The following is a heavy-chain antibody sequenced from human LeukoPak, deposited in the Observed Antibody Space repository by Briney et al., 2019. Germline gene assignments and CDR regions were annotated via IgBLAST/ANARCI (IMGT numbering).Heavy chain of an antibody. V-gene: IGHV1-18*01. D-gene: IGHD4-17*01. Sequence: GASVKVSCKASGYTFTNYGISWVRQAPGQGLEWMGWISAYNGHTNYAQKFQGRVTMTTDTSTSTAYMDLRSLRSDDTAVYYRARDLMTTVTTSFDYWGQGTVVTVSS. CDR3: ARDLMTTVTTSFDY. J-gene: IGHJ4*02. CDR1: GYTFTNYG. CDR2: ISAYNGHT.